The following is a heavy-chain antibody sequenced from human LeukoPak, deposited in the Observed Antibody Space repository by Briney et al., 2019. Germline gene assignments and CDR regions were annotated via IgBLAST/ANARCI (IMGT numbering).Heavy chain of an antibody. CDR3: ARAGSYFDY. D-gene: IGHD1-26*01. J-gene: IGHJ4*02. CDR1: GFTFSSYE. V-gene: IGHV3-48*03. CDR2: ISSSGDNI. Sequence: GGSLRLSCAASGFTFSSYEVNWVRQAPGKGLEWVSYISSSGDNIYYADSVKGRFTISRDNAKNSLYLQVNSLRAEDTGLYYCARAGSYFDYWGQGTLVTVSS.